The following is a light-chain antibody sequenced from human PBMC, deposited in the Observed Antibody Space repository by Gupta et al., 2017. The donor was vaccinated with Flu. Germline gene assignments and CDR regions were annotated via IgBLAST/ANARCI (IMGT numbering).Light chain of an antibody. CDR2: LGS. CDR3: RQCAHGPRA. V-gene: IGKV2-30*01. Sequence: DVVMTQSPLSLPVTLGQPASISCRSSQGLVYSDGNTYLHWFQQRPGQSPRRLIHLGSYRDSGVPDRFSGSGSGTDFTLKISRVEAEDVGVYFCRQCAHGPRAFGEGTKVEIK. CDR1: QGLVYSDGNTY. J-gene: IGKJ1*01.